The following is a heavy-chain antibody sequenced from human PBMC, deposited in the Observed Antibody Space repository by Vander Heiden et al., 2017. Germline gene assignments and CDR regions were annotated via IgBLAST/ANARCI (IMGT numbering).Heavy chain of an antibody. D-gene: IGHD1-26*01. CDR1: GCTFSSYG. V-gene: IGHV3-33*01. J-gene: IGHJ4*02. CDR2: IWYDGSNK. CDR3: ATNLVGATFDY. Sequence: QVQLVESGGGVVQPGRSLRLSCAASGCTFSSYGMHWVRQAPGKGLEWVAVIWYDGSNKYYADSVKGRFTISRDNSKNTLYLQMNSLRAEDTAVYYCATNLVGATFDYWGQGTLVTVSS.